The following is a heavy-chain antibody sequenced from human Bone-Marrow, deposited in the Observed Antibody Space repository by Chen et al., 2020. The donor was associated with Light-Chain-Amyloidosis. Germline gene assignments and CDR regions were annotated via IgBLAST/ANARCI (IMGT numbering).Heavy chain of an antibody. CDR1: GGAFSGYF. Sequence: QVQLQQWGAGLLKPSETLSLTCGVSGGAFSGYFWSWIRQPPGKGLGWIGESNHSEDTKYNPSLKSRVTISVDTSKNQFSLNLSSVTAADTAVYYCARGEYYDASGYYTRFSFDYWGRGTLVTVSS. D-gene: IGHD3-22*01. V-gene: IGHV4-34*01. CDR2: SNHSEDT. J-gene: IGHJ4*02. CDR3: ARGEYYDASGYYTRFSFDY.